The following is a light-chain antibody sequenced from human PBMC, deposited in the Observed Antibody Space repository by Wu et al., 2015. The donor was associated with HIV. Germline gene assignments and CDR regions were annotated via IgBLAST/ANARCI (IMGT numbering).Light chain of an antibody. CDR1: QSVSSN. V-gene: IGKV3D-15*01. CDR2: GAF. CDR3: QQYNTSPRGFT. J-gene: IGKJ3*01. Sequence: EIVMTQSPATLSVSPGERATLSCRASQSVSSNLAWYQQKPGQPPRLLIYGAFNRATGIPDRFSGSGSGTDFTLTISRVEPEDFAIYYCQQYNTSPRGFTFGPGTRVDLK.